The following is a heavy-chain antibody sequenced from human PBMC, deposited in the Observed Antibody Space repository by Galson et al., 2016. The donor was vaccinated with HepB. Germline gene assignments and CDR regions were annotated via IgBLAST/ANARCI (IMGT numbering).Heavy chain of an antibody. V-gene: IGHV4-34*01. CDR1: GGSLSDYY. D-gene: IGHD3-10*01. CDR3: ARGHGGRGNRGYYYYGMDV. J-gene: IGHJ6*02. Sequence: ETLSLTCAVSGGSLSDYYWTWIRQPPGKGLEWIGEINHRRTTDYNPSLKSRVSMSLYTSKNHFSLRLSSVTAADTAVYYCARGHGGRGNRGYYYYGMDVWGQGTTVTVSS. CDR2: INHRRTT.